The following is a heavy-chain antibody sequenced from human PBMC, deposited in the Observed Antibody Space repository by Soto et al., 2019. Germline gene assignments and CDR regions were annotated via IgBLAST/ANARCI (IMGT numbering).Heavy chain of an antibody. D-gene: IGHD2-2*01. Sequence: SETLSLTCSVSGGSISSCYWRWVRQPPGKGLQWIGYVYYSGSTNYNPSLKSRVTISVDTSKSQFSLKLSSVTAADTAVYYCAGASDPYQTFQHWGQGTLVTVSS. CDR3: AGASDPYQTFQH. V-gene: IGHV4-59*08. CDR2: VYYSGST. J-gene: IGHJ1*01. CDR1: GGSISSCY.